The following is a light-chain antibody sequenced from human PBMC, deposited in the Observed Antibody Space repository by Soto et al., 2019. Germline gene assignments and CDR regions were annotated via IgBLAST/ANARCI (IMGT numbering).Light chain of an antibody. CDR3: QQYYSYPPT. CDR1: QGISSY. V-gene: IGKV1-8*01. Sequence: AIRMTQSPSSFSASTGDRVTITCRASQGISSYLAWYKQKPGKAPKLLIYAASTLQTGVPSRFSGSGSGTDFTLTISCLQSEDFATYYCQQYYSYPPTFGPGTKVDIK. J-gene: IGKJ3*01. CDR2: AAS.